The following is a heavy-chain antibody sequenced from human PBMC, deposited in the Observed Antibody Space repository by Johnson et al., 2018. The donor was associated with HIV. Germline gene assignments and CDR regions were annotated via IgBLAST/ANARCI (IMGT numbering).Heavy chain of an antibody. J-gene: IGHJ3*02. D-gene: IGHD7-27*01. V-gene: IGHV3-33*01. CDR1: GFTFSNYG. CDR2: TWFDGINK. Sequence: VQLVESGGGVVQPGRSLRLSCAASGFTFSNYGMHWVRQAPGKGLEWVAVTWFDGINKYYSDSVKGRFTISRDNAKNSLYLQMNSLRAEDTAVYYCARGGDDAFDIWGQGTMVTVSS. CDR3: ARGGDDAFDI.